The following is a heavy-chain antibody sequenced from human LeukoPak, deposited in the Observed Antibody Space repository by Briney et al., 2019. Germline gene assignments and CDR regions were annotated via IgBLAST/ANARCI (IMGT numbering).Heavy chain of an antibody. Sequence: ASVKVSCKASGYTFTGFGVSWVRQAPGQGLEWMGWISVYNNYTNYARNFQDRVTMTADTSTSTAYMEPRSLSSDDTAMYFCAKTHFRITVFGVIAPNSFDVWGQGTMVTVSS. CDR2: ISVYNNYT. CDR3: AKTHFRITVFGVIAPNSFDV. CDR1: GYTFTGFG. D-gene: IGHD3-3*01. V-gene: IGHV1-18*01. J-gene: IGHJ3*01.